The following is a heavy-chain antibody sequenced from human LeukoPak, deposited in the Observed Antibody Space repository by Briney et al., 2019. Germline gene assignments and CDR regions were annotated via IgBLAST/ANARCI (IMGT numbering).Heavy chain of an antibody. J-gene: IGHJ6*03. CDR1: GGSFSGYY. CDR2: INHSGST. V-gene: IGHV4-34*01. CDR3: ARGRGARGVIGSYYYYYYMDV. Sequence: PSETLSLTCAVYGGSFSGYYWSWIRQPPGKGLEWNGEINHSGSTNYNPSLKSRVTISVDTSKNQFSLKLSSVTAADTAVYYCARGRGARGVIGSYYYYYYMDVWGKGTTVTVSS. D-gene: IGHD3-10*01.